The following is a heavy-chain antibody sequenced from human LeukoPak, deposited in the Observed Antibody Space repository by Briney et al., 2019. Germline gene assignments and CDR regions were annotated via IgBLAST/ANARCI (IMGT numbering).Heavy chain of an antibody. CDR2: ISYDGSNK. V-gene: IGHV3-30*04. Sequence: GRSLRLSCAASGFTFSSYAMHWVRQAPGKGLGWVAVISYDGSNKYYADSVKGRFTISRDNSKNTLYLQMNSQRAEDTAVYYCARDLDASRGTVYCSGGSCYLDYWGQGTLVTVSS. D-gene: IGHD2-15*01. CDR1: GFTFSSYA. CDR3: ARDLDASRGTVYCSGGSCYLDY. J-gene: IGHJ4*02.